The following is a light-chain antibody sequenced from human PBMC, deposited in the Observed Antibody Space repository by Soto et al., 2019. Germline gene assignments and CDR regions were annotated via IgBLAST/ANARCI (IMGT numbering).Light chain of an antibody. CDR2: SAS. V-gene: IGKV1-9*01. CDR3: QQYGTSPQT. Sequence: DIQLTQSPSVLSASVGDTVTITCRASQALSNYLAWYQQKPGKAPDLLIYSASTLQSGVPSRFSGSGSETDFTLTISRLEPEDFALYYCQQYGTSPQTFGQGTKVDIK. CDR1: QALSNY. J-gene: IGKJ1*01.